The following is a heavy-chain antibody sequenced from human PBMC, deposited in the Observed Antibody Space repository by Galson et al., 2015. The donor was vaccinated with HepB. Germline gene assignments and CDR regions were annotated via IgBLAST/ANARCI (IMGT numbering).Heavy chain of an antibody. D-gene: IGHD5-24*01. CDR1: GYTFTTYG. CDR2: ISAYNGYT. CDR3: ARGGVATIGGPTFDF. Sequence: SVKVSCKASGYTFTTYGVSWVRQAPGQGLEWMGRISAYNGYTDYAQKLQGRVTLTTDTSTSTAYMELRSLRSDDTAIYYCARGGVATIGGPTFDFWGQGTLVTVSS. V-gene: IGHV1-18*01. J-gene: IGHJ4*02.